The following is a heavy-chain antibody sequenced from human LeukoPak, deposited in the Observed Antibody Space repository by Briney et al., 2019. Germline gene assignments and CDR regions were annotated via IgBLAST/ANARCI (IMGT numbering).Heavy chain of an antibody. Sequence: SETRSLTCTVSGGSISSGGYYWSWIRQHPGKGLEWIGYIYYSGSTYYNPSLKSRVTLSVDTSKNQFSLKLSSVTAADTAVYYCARDHCSSTSCYGFDYWGQGTLVTVSS. J-gene: IGHJ4*02. D-gene: IGHD2-2*01. CDR1: GGSISSGGYY. CDR2: IYYSGST. CDR3: ARDHCSSTSCYGFDY. V-gene: IGHV4-31*03.